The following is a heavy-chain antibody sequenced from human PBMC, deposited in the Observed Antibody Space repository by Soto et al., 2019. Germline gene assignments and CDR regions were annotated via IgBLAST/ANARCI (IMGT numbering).Heavy chain of an antibody. CDR1: RFTFSSYV. V-gene: IGHV3-23*01. Sequence: PGGSLRLSCAASRFTFSSYVMAWVRQAPGEGLEWVSSISGDAAYTAYADSVKGRFTISRDNSKNTLYLQMNSLRDEDTAVYYCAKRALASLGSWGQGALVTPSS. J-gene: IGHJ5*01. CDR2: ISGDAAYT. D-gene: IGHD6-19*01. CDR3: AKRALASLGS.